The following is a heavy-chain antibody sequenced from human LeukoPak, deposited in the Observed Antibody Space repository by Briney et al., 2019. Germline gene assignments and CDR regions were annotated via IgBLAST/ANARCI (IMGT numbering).Heavy chain of an antibody. CDR1: GFTFGKYW. J-gene: IGHJ4*02. CDR2: IKLDGSEK. Sequence: GGSLRLSCVASGFTFGKYWMSWVRQAPGKGLEWVANIKLDGSEKNYVDSVKGRFTISRDNTKNSLYLQMNSLRVEDTAVFYCARAPRLVVPAVIDYWGQGTLVTVSS. CDR3: ARAPRLVVPAVIDY. D-gene: IGHD2-2*01. V-gene: IGHV3-7*03.